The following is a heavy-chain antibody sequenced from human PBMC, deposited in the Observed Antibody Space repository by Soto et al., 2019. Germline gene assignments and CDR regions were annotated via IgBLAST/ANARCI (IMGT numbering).Heavy chain of an antibody. Sequence: EVQLLESGGDLVQPGRSLRLSCAASGFTFSGYAMSWVRQAPGKGLEWVSVIHGGGNSAYYADSVKGRFTISRDNSKNTPYMQMSTMRGEDTAVYYCAKNRSRLTTSWHFDYWGQGTLVTVAP. D-gene: IGHD4-17*01. J-gene: IGHJ4*02. CDR1: GFTFSGYA. V-gene: IGHV3-23*01. CDR3: AKNRSRLTTSWHFDY. CDR2: IHGGGNSA.